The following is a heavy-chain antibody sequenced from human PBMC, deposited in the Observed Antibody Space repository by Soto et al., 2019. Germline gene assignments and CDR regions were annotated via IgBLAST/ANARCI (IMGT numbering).Heavy chain of an antibody. CDR1: GGSISSSSYY. CDR2: IYYSGST. J-gene: IGHJ5*02. CDR3: AKIDELLQRGNWFDP. D-gene: IGHD2-15*01. Sequence: SETLSLTCTVSGGSISSSSYYWGWIRQPPGKGLEWIGSIYYSGSTYYNPSLKSRVTISVDTSKNQFSLKLSSVTAADTAVYYCAKIDELLQRGNWFDPWGQGTLVTVSS. V-gene: IGHV4-39*01.